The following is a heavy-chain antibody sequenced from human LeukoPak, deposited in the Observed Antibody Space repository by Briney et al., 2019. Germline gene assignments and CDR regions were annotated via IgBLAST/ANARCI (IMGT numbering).Heavy chain of an antibody. CDR2: ISSSGSTI. J-gene: IGHJ4*02. V-gene: IGHV3-48*03. CDR1: GFTFSSYE. D-gene: IGHD3-22*01. Sequence: GGSLRLSCAASGFTFSSYEMNWVRQAPGKGLEWVSYISSSGSTIYYADSVKGRFTISRDNAKNSLYLQMNSLRAEDTAVYYCARGPLYCDSSPFDYWGQGTLVTVSS. CDR3: ARGPLYCDSSPFDY.